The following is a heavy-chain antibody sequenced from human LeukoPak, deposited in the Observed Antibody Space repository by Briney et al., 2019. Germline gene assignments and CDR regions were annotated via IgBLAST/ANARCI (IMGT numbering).Heavy chain of an antibody. CDR3: ARKVEDAGTLWYMDV. CDR1: GGSISSSSYY. V-gene: IGHV4-39*07. Sequence: PSETLSLTCTVSGGSISSSSYYWVWIRQPPGKGLEGIGSIYYSGSTYYNPSLKSRVTISVDTSKNQFSLKLSSVTAADTAVYYCARKVEDAGTLWYMDVWGKGTTVTVSS. J-gene: IGHJ6*03. CDR2: IYYSGST. D-gene: IGHD6-13*01.